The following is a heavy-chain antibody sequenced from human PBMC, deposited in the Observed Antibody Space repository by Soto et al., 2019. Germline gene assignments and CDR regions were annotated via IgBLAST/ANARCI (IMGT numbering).Heavy chain of an antibody. CDR1: GCSISSSSYY. CDR2: IYDSGGN. D-gene: IGHD3-10*01. Sequence: PWETLSLTCTVSGCSISSSSYYWVCMAQPPGKGLESIVTIYDSGGNYYNPSLKSRVTISVAKSKNQFSLKLSSVSAADTDVSYCARQITLVRGANFDYWGQGTLVTVSS. J-gene: IGHJ4*02. V-gene: IGHV4-39*01. CDR3: ARQITLVRGANFDY.